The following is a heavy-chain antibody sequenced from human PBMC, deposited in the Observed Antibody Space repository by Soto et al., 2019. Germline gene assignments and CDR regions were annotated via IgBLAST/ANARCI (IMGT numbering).Heavy chain of an antibody. CDR3: ANSHCSGGSCSINSGYYGMDV. Sequence: PGGSLRLSCAASGFTFSSYAMSWVRQAPGKGLEWVSAISGSGGSTYYADSVKGRFTISRDNSKNTLYLQMNSLRAEDTAVYYCANSHCSGGSCSINSGYYGMDVWGQGTTVTVSS. D-gene: IGHD2-15*01. CDR1: GFTFSSYA. CDR2: ISGSGGST. J-gene: IGHJ6*02. V-gene: IGHV3-23*01.